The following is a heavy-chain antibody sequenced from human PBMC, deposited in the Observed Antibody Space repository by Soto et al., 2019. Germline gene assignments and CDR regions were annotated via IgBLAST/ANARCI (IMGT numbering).Heavy chain of an antibody. V-gene: IGHV3-64*04. Sequence: HPGGSLRLSXAASGFTFSSYAMHWVRQAPGKGLEYVSVITSSGGNTDYASSVKGRFTVSRDNAKNSVFLLLNSLRAEDTAVYYCARDKDWAFDYWGQGTRVTVS. D-gene: IGHD3-9*01. CDR1: GFTFSSYA. CDR2: ITSSGGNT. J-gene: IGHJ4*02. CDR3: ARDKDWAFDY.